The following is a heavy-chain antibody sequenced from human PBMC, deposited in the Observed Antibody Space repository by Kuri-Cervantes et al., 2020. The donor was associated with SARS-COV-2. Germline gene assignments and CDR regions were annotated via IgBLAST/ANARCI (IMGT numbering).Heavy chain of an antibody. CDR1: GFNFSTTD. CDR2: ISYDGKNK. J-gene: IGHJ4*02. Sequence: GESLKISCVASGFNFSTTDMHWVRQAPGKGLEWVTFISYDGKNKKCMASGKGRFTISRDNSQNTLHPQMKSLRDEDTAIYYCAKDRAGVHDFWGQGTQVTVSS. D-gene: IGHD2-21*01. CDR3: AKDRAGVHDF. V-gene: IGHV3-30*18.